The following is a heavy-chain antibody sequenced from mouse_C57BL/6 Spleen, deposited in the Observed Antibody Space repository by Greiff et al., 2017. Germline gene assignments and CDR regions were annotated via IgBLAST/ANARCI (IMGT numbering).Heavy chain of an antibody. CDR3: ARGGYGSKERYFEV. V-gene: IGHV1-82*01. D-gene: IGHD1-1*01. J-gene: IGHJ1*03. CDR2: IYPGDGDT. CDR1: GYAFSSYW. Sequence: QVQLQQSGAELVKPGASVKISCKASGYAFSSYWMNWVKQRPGKGLEWIGRIYPGDGDTNYNGKFKGKATLTADKSSSTAYMQLSSLTSEDSAVYFCARGGYGSKERYFEVWGTGTTVTVSS.